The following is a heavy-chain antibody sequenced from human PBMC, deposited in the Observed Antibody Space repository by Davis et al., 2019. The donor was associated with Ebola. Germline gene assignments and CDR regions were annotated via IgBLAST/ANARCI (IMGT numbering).Heavy chain of an antibody. CDR2: INHSGST. CDR3: ARLQAHYYYYGMDV. J-gene: IGHJ6*02. CDR1: ARSISSSSYY. V-gene: IGHV4-39*07. Sequence: SETLSLTCTVSARSISSSSYYCGWIRQPPGKGLEWIGEINHSGSTNYNPSLKSRVTISVDTSKNQFSLKLSSVTAADTAVYYCARLQAHYYYYGMDVWGQGTTVTVSS.